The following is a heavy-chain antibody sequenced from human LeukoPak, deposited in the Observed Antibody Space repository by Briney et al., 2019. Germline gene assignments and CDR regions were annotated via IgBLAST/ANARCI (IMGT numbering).Heavy chain of an antibody. CDR2: IIPIFGTA. D-gene: IGHD6-25*01. CDR3: AREAAKRGNDAFDI. Sequence: SVKVSCKASGGTFSSYAISWVRQAPGQGLEWMGGIIPIFGTANYAQKFQGRVTITADKSTSTAYMELSSLRSEDTAVYYCAREAAKRGNDAFDIWGQGTMVTVSS. V-gene: IGHV1-69*06. CDR1: GGTFSSYA. J-gene: IGHJ3*02.